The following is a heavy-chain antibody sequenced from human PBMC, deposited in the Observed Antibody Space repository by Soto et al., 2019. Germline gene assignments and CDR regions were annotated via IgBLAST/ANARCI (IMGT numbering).Heavy chain of an antibody. CDR1: GFTFSSYW. D-gene: IGHD5-12*01. J-gene: IGHJ6*02. CDR3: ARLGGTPVATIYYYYYYGMDV. Sequence: EVQLVESGGGLVQPGGSLRLSCAASGFTFSSYWMSWVRQAPGKGLEWVANIKQDGSEKYYVDSVKGRFTISRDNAKNSLYLQMNSLRAEDTAVYYCARLGGTPVATIYYYYYYGMDVWGQGTTVTVSS. V-gene: IGHV3-7*05. CDR2: IKQDGSEK.